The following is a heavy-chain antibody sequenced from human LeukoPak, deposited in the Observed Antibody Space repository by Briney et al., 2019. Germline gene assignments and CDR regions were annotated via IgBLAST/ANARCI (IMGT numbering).Heavy chain of an antibody. CDR3: AKGGPYYYDSSGSDFDD. CDR1: GFTFSSYA. D-gene: IGHD3-22*01. V-gene: IGHV3-23*01. CDR2: ISGSGGST. J-gene: IGHJ4*02. Sequence: GGSLRLSCAASGFTFSSYAMSWVRQAPGQGLEWVSAISGSGGSTYYADSVKGRFTISRDNSKNTLYLQMNSLRAEDTAVYYCAKGGPYYYDSSGSDFDDWGQGTLVTVSS.